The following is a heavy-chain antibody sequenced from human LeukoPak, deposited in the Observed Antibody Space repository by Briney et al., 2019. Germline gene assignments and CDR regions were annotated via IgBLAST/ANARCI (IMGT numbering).Heavy chain of an antibody. Sequence: GGSLRLSCAASGFTFSSYAMSWVHQAPGKGLEWVSAISGSGGSTYYADSVKGRFTISRDNSKNTLYLQMNSLRAEDTAVYYCAKDKGMSDYFDYWGQGTLVTVSS. CDR2: ISGSGGST. CDR1: GFTFSSYA. D-gene: IGHD3-10*01. V-gene: IGHV3-23*01. CDR3: AKDKGMSDYFDY. J-gene: IGHJ4*02.